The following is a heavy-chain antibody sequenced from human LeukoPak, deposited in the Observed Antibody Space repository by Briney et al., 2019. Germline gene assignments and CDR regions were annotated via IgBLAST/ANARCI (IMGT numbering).Heavy chain of an antibody. CDR1: GGTFSSYA. V-gene: IGHV1-18*01. J-gene: IGHJ4*02. CDR2: ISAYNGNT. Sequence: GSSVKVSCKASGGTFSSYAISWVRQAPGQGLEWMGWISAYNGNTNYAQKLQGRVTMTTDTSTSTAYMELRSLRSDDTAVYYCARESSYGVFDYWGQGTLVTVSS. CDR3: ARESSYGVFDY. D-gene: IGHD1-26*01.